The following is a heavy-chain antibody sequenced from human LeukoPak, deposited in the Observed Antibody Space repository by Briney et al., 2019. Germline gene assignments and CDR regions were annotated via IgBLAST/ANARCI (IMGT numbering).Heavy chain of an antibody. CDR3: ARSPRPRYYYYGMAV. CDR1: GVSISSYY. D-gene: IGHD1-1*01. CDR2: IYYSGST. J-gene: IGHJ6*02. Sequence: SETLSLTCTVSGVSISSYYWSWIRQPPGKGLEWLGYIYYSGSTNYTPSLKSRVTISVDTSKNQSSLKLSSVTAADTAVYYGARSPRPRYYYYGMAVWGQGTTVTVSS. V-gene: IGHV4-59*01.